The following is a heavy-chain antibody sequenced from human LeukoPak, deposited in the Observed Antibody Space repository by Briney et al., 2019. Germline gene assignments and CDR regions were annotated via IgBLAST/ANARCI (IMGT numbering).Heavy chain of an antibody. V-gene: IGHV4-59*01. CDR3: ASTTDYDFWSGYLQFDY. CDR1: GGSIGSYY. J-gene: IGHJ4*02. D-gene: IGHD3-3*01. CDR2: IYYSGST. Sequence: SETLSLTCTVSGGSIGSYYWSWIRQPPGKGLEWIGYIYYSGSTNYNPSLKSRVTISVDTSKNQFSLKLSSVTAADTAVYYCASTTDYDFWSGYLQFDYWGQGTLVTVSS.